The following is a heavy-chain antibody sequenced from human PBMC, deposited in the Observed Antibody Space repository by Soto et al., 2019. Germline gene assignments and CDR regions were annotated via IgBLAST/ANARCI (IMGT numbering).Heavy chain of an antibody. Sequence: SETLSLTCTVSGGSISSGGYSWSWIRQSPEKGLEWLGCIYPTGSTYYHPSLKSRVTISIDTSRNQFSLNLTSVTAADTAVYYCATDPQGPSPRWVLWGQGTTVTVSS. V-gene: IGHV4-30-2*06. CDR3: ATDPQGPSPRWVL. D-gene: IGHD3-16*01. CDR2: IYPTGST. CDR1: GGSISSGGYS. J-gene: IGHJ6*02.